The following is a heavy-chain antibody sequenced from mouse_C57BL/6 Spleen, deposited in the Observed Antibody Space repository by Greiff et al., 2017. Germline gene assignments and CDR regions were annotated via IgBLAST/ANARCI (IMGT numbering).Heavy chain of an antibody. V-gene: IGHV1-64*01. J-gene: IGHJ1*03. CDR3: ARGAYYSNYVEVDWYFDV. Sequence: QVQLQQPGAELVKPGASVKLPCKASGYTFTSYWMHWVKQRPGQGLEWIGMIHPNSGSTNYNEKFKSKATLTVDKSSSTAYMQLSSLTSEDSAVYYCARGAYYSNYVEVDWYFDVWGTGTTVTVSS. CDR2: IHPNSGST. CDR1: GYTFTSYW. D-gene: IGHD2-5*01.